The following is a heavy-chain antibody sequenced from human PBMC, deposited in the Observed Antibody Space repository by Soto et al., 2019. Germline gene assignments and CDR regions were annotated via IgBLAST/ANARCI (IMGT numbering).Heavy chain of an antibody. CDR3: ASGSSWYNEFDS. V-gene: IGHV4-34*01. CDR2: INHSGST. D-gene: IGHD6-13*01. J-gene: IGHJ4*02. CDR1: GWSFSGYY. Sequence: PXETLSLTCAVYGWSFSGYYWSWIRQPPGKGLEWIGEINHSGSTNYNPSLKSRVTISVDTSKNQFSLKLSSVTAADTAVYYCASGSSWYNEFDSWGQGTLVTVSS.